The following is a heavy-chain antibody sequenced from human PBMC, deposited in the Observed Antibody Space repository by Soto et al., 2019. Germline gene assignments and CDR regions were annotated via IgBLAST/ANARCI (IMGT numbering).Heavy chain of an antibody. J-gene: IGHJ6*02. Sequence: AESLKISCKGSGYSFPSYCINWVRQMPGKDLEWMGIIYPGDSDTRYSPSFQGQVAISADKSINTAYLQWRSLKASDTSVYPCARHHGSPGSYFGMDVWGQGTTVTVS. CDR3: ARHHGSPGSYFGMDV. D-gene: IGHD6-13*01. CDR1: GYSFPSYC. CDR2: IYPGDSDT. V-gene: IGHV5-51*01.